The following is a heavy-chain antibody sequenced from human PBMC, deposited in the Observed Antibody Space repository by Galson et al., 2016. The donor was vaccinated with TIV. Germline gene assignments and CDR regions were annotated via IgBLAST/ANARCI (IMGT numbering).Heavy chain of an antibody. CDR1: GFSLSATGMS. J-gene: IGHJ3*02. V-gene: IGHV2-70*11. CDR3: ARMHLPTEYYETSGNSDAFDI. D-gene: IGHD3-16*01. Sequence: PALVKPTQTLTLACTFSGFSLSATGMSVSWIRQPPGKALEWLARIDWDDDIYFSTSLRTRLTISKDTSKNQVVLTMTKMDPVDTATYFCARMHLPTEYYETSGNSDAFDIWGQGTTVTVSS. CDR2: IDWDDDI.